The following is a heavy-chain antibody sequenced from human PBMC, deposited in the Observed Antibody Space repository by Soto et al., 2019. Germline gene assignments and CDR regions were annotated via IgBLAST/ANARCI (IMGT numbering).Heavy chain of an antibody. J-gene: IGHJ4*02. V-gene: IGHV4-39*01. CDR1: GGSISSSSYY. CDR3: ARLGNTIFGVVISPPDY. CDR2: IYYSGST. D-gene: IGHD3-3*01. Sequence: KPSETLSLTCTVSGGSISSSSYYWGWIRQPPGKGLEWIGSIYYSGSTYYNPSLKSRVTISVDTSKNQFSLKLSSVTAADTAVYYCARLGNTIFGVVISPPDYWGQGTLVTVSS.